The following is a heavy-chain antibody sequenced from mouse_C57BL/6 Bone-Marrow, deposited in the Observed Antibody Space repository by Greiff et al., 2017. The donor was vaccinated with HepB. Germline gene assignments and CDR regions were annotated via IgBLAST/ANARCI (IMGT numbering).Heavy chain of an antibody. J-gene: IGHJ4*01. D-gene: IGHD3-2*02. V-gene: IGHV5-17*01. CDR2: ISSGSSTI. CDR3: ARKLRLPYYYAMDY. CDR1: GFTFSDYG. Sequence: EVQGVESGGGLVKPGGSLKLSCAASGFTFSDYGMHWVRQAPEKGLEWVAYISSGSSTIYYADTVKGRFTISRDNAKNTLFLQMTSLRSEDTAMYYCARKLRLPYYYAMDYWGQGTSVTVSS.